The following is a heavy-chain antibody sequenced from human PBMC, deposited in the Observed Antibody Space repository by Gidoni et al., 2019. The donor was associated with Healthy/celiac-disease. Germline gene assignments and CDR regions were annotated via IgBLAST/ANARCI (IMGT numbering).Heavy chain of an antibody. CDR2: IKQDGSEK. CDR1: GFTFSSFW. J-gene: IGHJ6*02. Sequence: EVQLVESGGGLVQPGGSLRLSCSSSGFTFSSFWMSWVRQAPGKGLGGVGNIKQDGSEKYYVDSVKGRFTISRDNAKNSLYLQMNSLRAEDTAVYYCARDIGYGMDVWGQGTTVTVSS. CDR3: ARDIGYGMDV. V-gene: IGHV3-7*03. D-gene: IGHD2-15*01.